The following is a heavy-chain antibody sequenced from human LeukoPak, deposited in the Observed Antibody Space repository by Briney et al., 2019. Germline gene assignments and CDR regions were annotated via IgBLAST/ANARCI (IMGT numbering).Heavy chain of an antibody. D-gene: IGHD3-10*01. CDR3: ARDGFPMVRGKYYYGMDV. CDR1: GGSISSGSYY. CDR2: IYTSGST. J-gene: IGHJ6*02. Sequence: PSEALSLTCTVSGGSISSGSYYWNWIRQPAGKELEWIGRIYTSGSTNYTPSLKSRVTISIDTSKNQFSLKLSSVTAADTAVYYCARDGFPMVRGKYYYGMDVWGQGTTVTVSS. V-gene: IGHV4-61*02.